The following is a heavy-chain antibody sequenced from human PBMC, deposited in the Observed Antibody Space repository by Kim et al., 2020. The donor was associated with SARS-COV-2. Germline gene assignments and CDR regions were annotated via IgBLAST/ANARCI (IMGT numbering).Heavy chain of an antibody. V-gene: IGHV1-69*01. D-gene: IGHD6-19*01. J-gene: IGHJ4*02. CDR3: ARGSIAVAANYFDY. Sequence: AQKFQGRVTITADESTSTAYMELSSLRSEDTAVYDCARGSIAVAANYFDYWGQGTLVTVSS.